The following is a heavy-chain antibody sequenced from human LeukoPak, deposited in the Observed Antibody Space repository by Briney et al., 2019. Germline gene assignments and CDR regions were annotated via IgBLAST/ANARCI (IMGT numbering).Heavy chain of an antibody. V-gene: IGHV4-59*01. Sequence: PSETLSLTCTVSGGSISSYYWSWIRQPPGKGLEWIGYIYYSGSTNYNPSLKSRVTISVDTSKNQFSLKLSSVTAADTAVYYCARVRRDGYTGDYWGQGTLVTVSS. CDR2: IYYSGST. CDR3: ARVRRDGYTGDY. D-gene: IGHD5-24*01. CDR1: GGSISSYY. J-gene: IGHJ4*02.